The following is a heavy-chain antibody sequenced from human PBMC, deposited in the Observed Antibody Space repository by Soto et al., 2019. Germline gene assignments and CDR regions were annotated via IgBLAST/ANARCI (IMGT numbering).Heavy chain of an antibody. D-gene: IGHD2-2*01. V-gene: IGHV1-69*02. CDR2: IIPILGIA. J-gene: IGHJ3*02. CDR3: ARVGELEDIVVVPAANWGDAFDI. Sequence: ASVKVSCKASGGTFSSYTISWVRQAPGQGLEWMGRIIPILGIANYAQKFQGRVTITADKSTSTAYMELSSLRSEDTAVYYCARVGELEDIVVVPAANWGDAFDIWGQGTMVTVSS. CDR1: GGTFSSYT.